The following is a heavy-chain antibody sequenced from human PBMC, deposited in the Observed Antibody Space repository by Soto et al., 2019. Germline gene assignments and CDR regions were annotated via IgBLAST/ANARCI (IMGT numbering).Heavy chain of an antibody. CDR1: GVSISSSSYY. CDR3: ARHTARSSYYYYYYMDV. CDR2: IYYSGST. J-gene: IGHJ6*03. V-gene: IGHV4-39*01. Sequence: SETLSLTCTVSGVSISSSSYYWGWIRQPPGKGLEWIGSIYYSGSTYYNPSLKSRVTISVDTSKNQFSLKLSSVTAADTAVYYCARHTARSSYYYYYYMDVWGKGTTVTVSS. D-gene: IGHD5-18*01.